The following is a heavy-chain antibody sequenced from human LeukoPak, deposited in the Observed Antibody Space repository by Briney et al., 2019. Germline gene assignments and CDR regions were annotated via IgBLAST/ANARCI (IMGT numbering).Heavy chain of an antibody. CDR3: ARDVVGANWFDP. V-gene: IGHV4-59*01. J-gene: IGHJ5*02. Sequence: PSETLSLTCTVSGGSISSYYWGWIRQPPGKGLEWIGYIYYIGRTNYNPSLKSRVTVSVDTSKNQFSLKVRSVTAADTAVYYCARDVVGANWFDPCGQGALVTVSS. CDR1: GGSISSYY. CDR2: IYYIGRT. D-gene: IGHD1-26*01.